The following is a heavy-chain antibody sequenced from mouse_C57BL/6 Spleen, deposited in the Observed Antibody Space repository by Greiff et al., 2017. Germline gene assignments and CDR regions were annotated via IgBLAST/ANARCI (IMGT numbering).Heavy chain of an antibody. CDR3: ARVYYDYAWFAD. V-gene: IGHV3-6*01. CDR2: ISYVGSN. D-gene: IGHD2-4*01. CDR1: GYSITSGSY. J-gene: IGHJ3*01. Sequence: EVQLQQSGPGLVKPSQSLSLTCSVTGYSITSGSYLNWIRQFPGNKLEWMGYISYVGSNHYNPSLKNRISITRDTSKNQFFLKLNSVTTEDTATYCCARVYYDYAWFADRGRGTLVTVSA.